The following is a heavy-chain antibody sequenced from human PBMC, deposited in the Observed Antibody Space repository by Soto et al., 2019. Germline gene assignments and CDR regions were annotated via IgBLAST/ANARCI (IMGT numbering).Heavy chain of an antibody. D-gene: IGHD1-7*01. CDR1: GGTFSSYA. CDR2: IIPIFGTA. V-gene: IGHV1-69*06. Sequence: ASVKVSCKASGGTFSSYAISWVRQAPGQGLEWMGGIIPIFGTANYAQKFQGRVTITADKSTSTAYMELSSLRSEDTAVYYCARVSGTTGGPDYWGQGTLVTVSS. J-gene: IGHJ4*02. CDR3: ARVSGTTGGPDY.